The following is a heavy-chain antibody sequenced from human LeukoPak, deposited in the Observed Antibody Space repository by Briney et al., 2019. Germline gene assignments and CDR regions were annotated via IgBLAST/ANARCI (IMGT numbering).Heavy chain of an antibody. Sequence: GGSLRLSCAASGFTFSSYGMHWVRQAPGKGLEWVAFIRYDGSNKYYADSVKGRFTISRDNAKNSLYLQMNSLRAEDTAVYYCVRDKGAVAGTAIFDYWGQGTLVTVSS. CDR2: IRYDGSNK. CDR3: VRDKGAVAGTAIFDY. J-gene: IGHJ4*02. CDR1: GFTFSSYG. V-gene: IGHV3-30*02. D-gene: IGHD6-19*01.